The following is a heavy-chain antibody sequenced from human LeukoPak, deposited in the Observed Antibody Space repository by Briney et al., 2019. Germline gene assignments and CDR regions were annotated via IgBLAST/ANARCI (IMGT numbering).Heavy chain of an antibody. Sequence: ASVKVSCKASGYTFTGYYMHWVRQAPGQGLEWMGWINPNSGGTNYAQKFQGRVTMTRDTSISTAYMELSRLRSDDTAVYYRARGAGSSTSCYGYWGQGTLVTVSS. CDR1: GYTFTGYY. CDR3: ARGAGSSTSCYGY. V-gene: IGHV1-2*02. J-gene: IGHJ4*02. CDR2: INPNSGGT. D-gene: IGHD2-2*01.